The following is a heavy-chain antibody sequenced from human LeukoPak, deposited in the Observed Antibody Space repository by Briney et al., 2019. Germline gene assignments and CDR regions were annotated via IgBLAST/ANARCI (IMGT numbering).Heavy chain of an antibody. CDR1: GFTFSSYS. Sequence: KPGGSLRLSCAASGFTFSSYSMNWVRQAPGKGLEWVSSISSSSSYIYYADSVKGRFTISRDNSKNTLYLQMNSLRAEDTAVYYCGKDLRRETSHPSAIVADYWGQGTLVTVFS. D-gene: IGHD5-12*01. CDR3: GKDLRRETSHPSAIVADY. V-gene: IGHV3-21*04. CDR2: ISSSSSYI. J-gene: IGHJ4*02.